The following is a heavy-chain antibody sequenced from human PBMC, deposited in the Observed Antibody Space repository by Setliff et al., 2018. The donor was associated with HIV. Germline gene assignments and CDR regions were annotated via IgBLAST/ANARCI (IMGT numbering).Heavy chain of an antibody. J-gene: IGHJ5*02. CDR3: ASSSGWYGAAQFDP. CDR1: GGSISSGNYY. CDR2: IYTSGST. V-gene: IGHV4-61*02. Sequence: PSETLSLTCTVSGGSISSGNYYWSWIRQPAGKGLEWIGRIYTSGSTNYNPSLKSRVTISLDTSKNQFSLNLSSVTAADTAVYYCASSSGWYGAAQFDPWGQGTRVTVSS. D-gene: IGHD6-19*01.